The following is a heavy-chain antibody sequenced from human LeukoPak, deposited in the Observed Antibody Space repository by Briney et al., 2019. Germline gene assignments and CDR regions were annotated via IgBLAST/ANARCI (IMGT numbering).Heavy chain of an antibody. J-gene: IGHJ4*02. Sequence: PGGSLRLSCVASGFTFKNYVMNWVRQAPGKGLEWLATIYGSGVSISYADYVKGRFTISRDNSNNPLYLQMNSLRAEDTDMYYCAKDLGWELPAEAYWGQGILVTVSS. CDR3: AKDLGWELPAEAY. D-gene: IGHD1-26*01. CDR2: IYGSGVSI. V-gene: IGHV3-23*01. CDR1: GFTFKNYV.